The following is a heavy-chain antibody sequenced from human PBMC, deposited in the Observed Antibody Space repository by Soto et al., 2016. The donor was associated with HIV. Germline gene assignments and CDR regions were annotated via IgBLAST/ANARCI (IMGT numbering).Heavy chain of an antibody. D-gene: IGHD3-3*01. CDR3: ARDRSFWSGSLYY. CDR1: GFNFSSYW. CDR2: INSDGSNT. V-gene: IGHV3-74*01. Sequence: EVQLVESGGGLVQPGGPLRLSCAASGFNFSSYWMHWVRQAPGKGLMWVSRINSDGSNTRYADSVKGRFSISRDNAKNTVFLQMNSLRADDTAVYYCARDRSFWSGSLYYWGQGTLVTVSS. J-gene: IGHJ4*02.